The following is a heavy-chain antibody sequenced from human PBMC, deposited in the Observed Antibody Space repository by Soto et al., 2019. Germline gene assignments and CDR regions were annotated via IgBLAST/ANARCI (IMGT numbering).Heavy chain of an antibody. J-gene: IGHJ6*03. D-gene: IGHD6-19*01. V-gene: IGHV3-7*01. CDR3: ARPIAVAGLSYYYYYMDV. CDR2: IKQDGSEK. Sequence: GGSLRLSCAASGFTFSSYWMSWVRQAPGKGLEWVANIKQDGSEKYYVDSVKGRFTTSRDNAKNSLYLQMNSLRAEDTAVYYCARPIAVAGLSYYYYYMDVWGKGTTVTVSS. CDR1: GFTFSSYW.